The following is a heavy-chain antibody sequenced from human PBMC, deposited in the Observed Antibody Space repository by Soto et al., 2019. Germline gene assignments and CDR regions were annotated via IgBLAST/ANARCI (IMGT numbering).Heavy chain of an antibody. V-gene: IGHV4-30-2*01. CDR3: ARGMTTVTTFDY. Sequence: QLQLQESGSGLVKPSQTLSLTCAVSGGSISSGGYSRNWIRQPPGKGREWIGYIYHRGSTYYNPSLKSRVTISVDRSKNQFSLKLSSVTAAATAVYYCARGMTTVTTFDYWGQGTLVTVSS. D-gene: IGHD4-17*01. CDR2: IYHRGST. CDR1: GGSISSGGYS. J-gene: IGHJ4*02.